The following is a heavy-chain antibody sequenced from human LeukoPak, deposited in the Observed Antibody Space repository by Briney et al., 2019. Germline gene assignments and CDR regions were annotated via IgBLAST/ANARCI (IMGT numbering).Heavy chain of an antibody. J-gene: IGHJ4*02. CDR2: ISASGDVT. Sequence: GGSLRLSCAASGFSFSAYPMGWVRQAPGKGLQWLSGISASGDVTFHADRVKGRFTISRDNSKNTLYLQMNSLRAEDTAVYYCARAGPDTYDFWSGYYSYYFDYWGQGTLVTVSS. V-gene: IGHV3-23*01. D-gene: IGHD3-3*01. CDR3: ARAGPDTYDFWSGYYSYYFDY. CDR1: GFSFSAYP.